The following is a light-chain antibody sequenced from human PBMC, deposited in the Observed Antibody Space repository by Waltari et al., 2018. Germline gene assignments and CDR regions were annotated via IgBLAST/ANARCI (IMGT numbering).Light chain of an antibody. Sequence: SYVLTQPPSVSVAPGETARITCGGDNIGSYSVQWYQQKPGQAPVLVIFYDSDRPSGIPERFSGSNSGNTATLTITRVEAGDEANYYCQVWHAAIDPGVFGTGTEVSVL. V-gene: IGLV3-21*04. CDR2: YDS. J-gene: IGLJ1*01. CDR3: QVWHAAIDPGV. CDR1: NIGSYS.